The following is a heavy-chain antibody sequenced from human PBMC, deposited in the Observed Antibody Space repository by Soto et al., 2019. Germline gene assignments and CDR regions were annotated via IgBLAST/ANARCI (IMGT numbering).Heavy chain of an antibody. J-gene: IGHJ6*02. CDR1: GYTFTSYD. CDR3: ARGTVFDWLLSGYYYYYGMDV. CDR2: MNPNSGNT. D-gene: IGHD3-9*01. Sequence: ASVKVSCKASGYTFTSYDINWVRQATGQGLEWMGWMNPNSGNTGYAQKFQGRVTMTRNTSISTAYMELSSLRSEDTAVYYCARGTVFDWLLSGYYYYYGMDVWGQGTTVTVSS. V-gene: IGHV1-8*01.